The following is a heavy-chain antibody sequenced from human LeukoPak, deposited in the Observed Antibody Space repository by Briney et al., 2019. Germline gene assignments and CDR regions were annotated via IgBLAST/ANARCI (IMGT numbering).Heavy chain of an antibody. D-gene: IGHD3-9*01. CDR3: AREIQLTYRSHDAFDI. Sequence: ASVKVSCKAPGYTFTGYYMHWVRQAPGQGLEWMGWINPNSGGTNYAQKFQGRVTMTRDTSISTAYMELSRLRSDDTAVYYCAREIQLTYRSHDAFDIWGQGTMVTVSS. V-gene: IGHV1-2*02. CDR2: INPNSGGT. J-gene: IGHJ3*02. CDR1: GYTFTGYY.